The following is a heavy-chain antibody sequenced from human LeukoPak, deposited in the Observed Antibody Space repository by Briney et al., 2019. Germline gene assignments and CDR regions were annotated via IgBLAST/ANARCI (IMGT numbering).Heavy chain of an antibody. CDR2: INHSGST. CDR1: GGSISSSSYY. Sequence: PSETLSLTCTVSGGSISSSSYYWSWIRQPPGKGLEWIGEINHSGSTNYNPSLKSRVTISVDTSKNQFSLKLGSVTAADTAVYYCASNFASYYRDQTDAFDIWGQGTMVTVSS. J-gene: IGHJ3*02. CDR3: ASNFASYYRDQTDAFDI. D-gene: IGHD1-26*01. V-gene: IGHV4-39*07.